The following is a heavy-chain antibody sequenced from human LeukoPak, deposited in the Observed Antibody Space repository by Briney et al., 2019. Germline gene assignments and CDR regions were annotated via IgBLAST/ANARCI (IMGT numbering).Heavy chain of an antibody. CDR1: GGSISSYY. J-gene: IGHJ4*02. V-gene: IGHV4-4*07. CDR2: IYTSGST. Sequence: PSETLSLTCTVSGGSISSYYWRWIRQPAGKGLEWIGRIYTSGSTNYNPSLKSRVTMSVDTSKNQFSLKLSSVTAADTAVYYCASSYSSSWDSFDYWGQGTLVTVSS. CDR3: ASSYSSSWDSFDY. D-gene: IGHD6-13*01.